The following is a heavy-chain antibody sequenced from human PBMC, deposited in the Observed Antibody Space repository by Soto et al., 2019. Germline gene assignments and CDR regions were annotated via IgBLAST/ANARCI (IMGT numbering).Heavy chain of an antibody. V-gene: IGHV1-3*01. J-gene: IGHJ6*03. CDR3: ARARRWPLDYYYYMDV. CDR2: INAGDGNT. Sequence: ASVKVSCKASGYTFTSYAMHWVRQAPGQRLEWMGWINAGDGNTKYSQKFQGRVTITRDTSASTVYMELSSLRSEDTAVYYCARARRWPLDYYYYMDVWGKGTTVTVSS. CDR1: GYTFTSYA.